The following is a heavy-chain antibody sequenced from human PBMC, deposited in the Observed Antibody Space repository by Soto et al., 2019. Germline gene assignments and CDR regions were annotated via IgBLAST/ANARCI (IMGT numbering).Heavy chain of an antibody. V-gene: IGHV4-39*01. CDR2: IYYSGST. CDR1: GGSISSSSYY. D-gene: IGHD2-21*02. Sequence: QLQLQESGPGLVKPSETLSLTCTVSGGSISSSSYYWGWIRQPPGKGLEWIGSIYYSGSTYYNPSLKSRVTISVDTSKNQFSLKLSSVTAADTAVYYCARHGQKHIVVVTAILYFDYWGQGTLVTVSS. J-gene: IGHJ4*02. CDR3: ARHGQKHIVVVTAILYFDY.